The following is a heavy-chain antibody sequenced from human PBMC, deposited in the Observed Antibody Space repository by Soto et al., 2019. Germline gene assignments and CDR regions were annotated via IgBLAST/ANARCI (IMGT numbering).Heavy chain of an antibody. CDR2: IDAGNGNT. CDR1: GYTFTRNA. D-gene: IGHD3-9*01. V-gene: IGHV1-3*01. CDR3: ARSETAYSRFDF. J-gene: IGHJ4*02. Sequence: QVQLVQSGAEVKKPGASVKVSCKASGYTFTRNAIHWVRQAPGQRLEWIGKIDAGNGNTKYSQKFQDRVTINRDTSASAAYMELRTLRSEDTSIYYCARSETAYSRFDFWGQGTLVTVSS.